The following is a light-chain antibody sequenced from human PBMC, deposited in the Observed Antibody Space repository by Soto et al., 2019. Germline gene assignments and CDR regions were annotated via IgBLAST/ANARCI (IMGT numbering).Light chain of an antibody. V-gene: IGKV3-20*01. CDR3: HQYGDSAHT. Sequence: EIVLTQSPGTLSLSPGEGATVSCRASQSVRNGALAWYQQKPGQAPRLLIFGASSRATDIPDRFSASGSGTHFTLTISRLEPEDFAVYCCHQYGDSAHTFGQGTKLDIK. CDR2: GAS. J-gene: IGKJ2*01. CDR1: QSVRNGA.